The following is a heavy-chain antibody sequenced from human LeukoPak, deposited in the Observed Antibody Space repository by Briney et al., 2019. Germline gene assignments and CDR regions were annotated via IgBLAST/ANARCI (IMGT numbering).Heavy chain of an antibody. D-gene: IGHD1-26*01. CDR3: ARRSGTYAFDI. CDR1: GGSFSGYY. V-gene: IGHV4-59*08. CDR2: ISYIGST. Sequence: SETLSLTCAVYGGSFSGYYWSWIRQPPGKGLEWMGYISYIGSTNYSPSLKSRVAISVDTSKNQISLNLHSVTAADTAVFYCARRSGTYAFDIWGQGAMVTVSS. J-gene: IGHJ3*02.